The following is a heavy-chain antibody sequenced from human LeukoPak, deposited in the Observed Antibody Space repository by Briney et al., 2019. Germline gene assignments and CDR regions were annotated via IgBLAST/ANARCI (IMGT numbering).Heavy chain of an antibody. Sequence: PGGSLRLSCAASGFTFSNYWMHWVRQAPGKGLVWVSRIKSDGSSTNYGDSVKGRFTISRDNAKNTLYLQMTSLRAEDTAVYYCARTSAYYYDSSGYYYYYYFDYWGQGTQVTVSS. J-gene: IGHJ4*02. V-gene: IGHV3-74*01. CDR2: IKSDGSST. CDR3: ARTSAYYYDSSGYYYYYYFDY. D-gene: IGHD3-22*01. CDR1: GFTFSNYW.